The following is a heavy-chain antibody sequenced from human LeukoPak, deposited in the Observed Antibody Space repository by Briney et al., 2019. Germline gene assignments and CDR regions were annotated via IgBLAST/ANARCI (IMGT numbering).Heavy chain of an antibody. CDR3: ARLSPYNSSWNNYFDY. CDR2: IYYSGST. J-gene: IGHJ4*02. D-gene: IGHD6-13*01. Sequence: SETLSLTCTVSGGSISRSSYYWGWIRQPPGKGLEWIGTIYYSGSTYYNPSLKSRVTISVDTSKNQFSLKLSSVTAADTAVYYCARLSPYNSSWNNYFDYWGQGTLVTVSS. V-gene: IGHV4-39*01. CDR1: GGSISRSSYY.